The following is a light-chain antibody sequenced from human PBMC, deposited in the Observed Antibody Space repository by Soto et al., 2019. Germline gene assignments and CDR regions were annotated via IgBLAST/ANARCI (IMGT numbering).Light chain of an antibody. Sequence: SYELTQPPSVSVAPGQTARITCGGNNIGSKRVHWYQQKPGQAPVLVVHDDSDRPSGIPERLSGSNSGNTATLSISRVEAGDEADYYCQVWDSSSDHRVFGGGTKPTVL. CDR1: NIGSKR. J-gene: IGLJ3*02. CDR3: QVWDSSSDHRV. V-gene: IGLV3-21*02. CDR2: DDS.